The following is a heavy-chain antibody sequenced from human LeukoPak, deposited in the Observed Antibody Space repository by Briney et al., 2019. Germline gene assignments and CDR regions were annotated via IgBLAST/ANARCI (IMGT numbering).Heavy chain of an antibody. J-gene: IGHJ4*02. V-gene: IGHV3-30*03. CDR2: IASDGRDQ. Sequence: GGSLRLSCAASGFTFSSYGMHWVRQTPGKGLEWVAVIASDGRDQHYVDSVKGRFTISRDNAKNSLYLQMNSLRAEDTAVYYCATEVVSWGQGTLVTVSS. D-gene: IGHD3-22*01. CDR1: GFTFSSYG. CDR3: ATEVVS.